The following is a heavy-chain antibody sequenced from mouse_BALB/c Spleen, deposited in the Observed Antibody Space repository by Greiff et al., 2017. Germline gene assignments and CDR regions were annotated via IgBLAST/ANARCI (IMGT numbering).Heavy chain of an antibody. CDR2: IDPENGDT. Sequence: VQLQQSGAELVRSGASVKLSCTASGFNIKDYYMHWVKQRPEQGLEWIGWIDPENGDTEYAPKFQGKATMTADTSSNTAYLQLSSLTSEDTAVYYCNSVTTVVATRNFDYWGQGTTLTVSS. V-gene: IGHV14-4*02. CDR1: GFNIKDYY. J-gene: IGHJ2*01. D-gene: IGHD1-1*01. CDR3: NSVTTVVATRNFDY.